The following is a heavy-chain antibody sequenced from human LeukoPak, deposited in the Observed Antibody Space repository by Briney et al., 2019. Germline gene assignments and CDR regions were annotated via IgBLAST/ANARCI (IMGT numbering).Heavy chain of an antibody. CDR1: GYTFTSYD. D-gene: IGHD3-22*01. Sequence: ASVKVSCKASGYTFTSYDINWVRQATGQGLEWMGWMNPNSGNTGYAQKFQGRVTITADKSTSTAYMELSSLRAEDTAVYYCARDGSLYDSSGYLQGRGYYYGMDVWGQGTTVTVSS. V-gene: IGHV1-8*03. J-gene: IGHJ6*02. CDR2: MNPNSGNT. CDR3: ARDGSLYDSSGYLQGRGYYYGMDV.